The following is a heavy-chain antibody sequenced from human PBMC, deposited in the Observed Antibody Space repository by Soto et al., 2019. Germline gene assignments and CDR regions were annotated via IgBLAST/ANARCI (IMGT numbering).Heavy chain of an antibody. V-gene: IGHV1-69*01. D-gene: IGHD3-16*01. CDR2: IIPVFDKA. Sequence: QVQLVQSGADVKKPGSSVKVSCKTSGGPFGSSAISWVRQAPAQGLEWMGEIIPVFDKANYAQNFQGRLTITADEPTVTVFMQLSSLRSEDTAVYFCARLRRDWGDAFDLWGLGPFVTVSS. CDR3: ARLRRDWGDAFDL. J-gene: IGHJ3*01. CDR1: GGPFGSSA.